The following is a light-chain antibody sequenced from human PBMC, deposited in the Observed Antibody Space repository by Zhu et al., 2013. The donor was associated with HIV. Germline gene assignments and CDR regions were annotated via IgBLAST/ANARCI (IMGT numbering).Light chain of an antibody. Sequence: IQMTQSPPSLSAALGERITITCRASQGIRNDLNWYQQRSGKVPRLLIYGTSTLESGVPSRFSGSGSGTQFTLTINNLQSDDFATYYCHQYKTYPWTFG. V-gene: IGKV1-17*02. CDR1: QGIRND. CDR3: HQYKTYPWT. CDR2: GTS. J-gene: IGKJ1*01.